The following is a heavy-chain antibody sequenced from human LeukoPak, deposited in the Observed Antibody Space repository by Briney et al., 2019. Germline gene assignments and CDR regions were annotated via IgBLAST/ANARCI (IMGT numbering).Heavy chain of an antibody. CDR1: GFTFSSYG. Sequence: GGSLRLSCAASGFTFSSYGMSWVRQAPGKGLEWVSAITGSGATTYYADSVKGRFTISRDSSSNTLYLQMNNLRAEDTALYFCATRPQVTPGDYWGQGALVTVSS. V-gene: IGHV3-23*01. D-gene: IGHD4-23*01. CDR3: ATRPQVTPGDY. J-gene: IGHJ4*02. CDR2: ITGSGATT.